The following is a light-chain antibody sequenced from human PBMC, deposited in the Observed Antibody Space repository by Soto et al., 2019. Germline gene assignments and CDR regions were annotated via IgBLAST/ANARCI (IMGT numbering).Light chain of an antibody. CDR2: AAS. V-gene: IGKV1-17*01. CDR3: QQYNSYPWT. CDR1: QSINSD. Sequence: DIQMTQSPSSLSASVGDRVTITCRSSQSINSDLNWYQQKPGKAPKLLIYAASTLQSGVPSRFSGSGSGTEFTLTISSLQPDDFATYYCQQYNSYPWTFGQGTKVDIK. J-gene: IGKJ1*01.